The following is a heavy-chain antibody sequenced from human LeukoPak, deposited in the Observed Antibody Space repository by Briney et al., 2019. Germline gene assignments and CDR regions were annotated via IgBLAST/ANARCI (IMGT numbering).Heavy chain of an antibody. D-gene: IGHD3-22*01. CDR2: INHSGST. J-gene: IGHJ3*02. CDR3: ARVGCYYDSSGYCGPFDI. CDR1: GGSFSGYY. V-gene: IGHV4-34*01. Sequence: SETLSLTCAVYGGSFSGYYWSWIRQPPGKGLEWIGEINHSGSTNYNPSLKSRVTISVDTSKNQFSLKLSSVTAADTAVYYCARVGCYYDSSGYCGPFDIWGQGTMVTVSS.